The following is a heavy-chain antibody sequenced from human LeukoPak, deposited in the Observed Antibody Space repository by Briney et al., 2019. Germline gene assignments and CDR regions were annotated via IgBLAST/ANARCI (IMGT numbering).Heavy chain of an antibody. D-gene: IGHD2-15*01. J-gene: IGHJ4*02. CDR1: GFTFSTFA. V-gene: IGHV3-23*01. CDR3: ARDPTGGWFYFDY. Sequence: GGSLRLSCVASGFTFSTFAMNWVRQAPGKGLEWVSTISETGRSTYYADSVKGRFTISRDNSKNTLYLQMNGLRAEDTAVYYCARDPTGGWFYFDYWGQGALVTVSS. CDR2: ISETGRST.